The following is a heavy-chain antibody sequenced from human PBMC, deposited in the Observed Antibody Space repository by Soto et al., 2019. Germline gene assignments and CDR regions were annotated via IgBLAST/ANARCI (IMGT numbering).Heavy chain of an antibody. J-gene: IGHJ6*02. CDR3: TTLWNHWQLLWFGELFPSVYYYYGMDV. CDR2: IKSKTDGGTT. CDR1: GFTFSNAW. V-gene: IGHV3-15*07. Sequence: GGSLRLSCAASGFTFSNAWMNWVRQAPGKGLEWVGRIKSKTDGGTTDYAAPVKGRFTISRDDSKNTLYLQMNSLKTEDTAVYYCTTLWNHWQLLWFGELFPSVYYYYGMDVWGQGTTVTVS. D-gene: IGHD3-10*01.